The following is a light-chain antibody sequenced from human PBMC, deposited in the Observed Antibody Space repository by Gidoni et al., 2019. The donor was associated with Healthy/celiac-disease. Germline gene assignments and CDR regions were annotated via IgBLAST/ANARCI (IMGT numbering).Light chain of an antibody. Sequence: DIQMTQSPSSLSASVGDRVTIPCRASQRISSYLNWYQQKPGKAPKLLIYAASSLQSGVPSRFSGSGSGTDFTLTISRLQPEDFATYYCQQSYSTPWTFGQGTKVEIK. CDR3: QQSYSTPWT. CDR1: QRISSY. CDR2: AAS. V-gene: IGKV1-39*01. J-gene: IGKJ1*01.